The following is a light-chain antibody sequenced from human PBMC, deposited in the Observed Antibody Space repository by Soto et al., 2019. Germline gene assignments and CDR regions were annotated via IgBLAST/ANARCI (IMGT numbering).Light chain of an antibody. CDR1: NSDVGIYDF. CDR2: EVS. Sequence: QSVLTQSASVSGTPGQSITISCTGSNSDVGIYDFVSWYQHHPGRAPKLIVSEVSHRPSGVSNRFSGSKSGNTASLTISGLQSEDEADYYCISYTSDDVRYVFGTGTKVTAL. CDR3: ISYTSDDVRYV. V-gene: IGLV2-14*01. J-gene: IGLJ1*01.